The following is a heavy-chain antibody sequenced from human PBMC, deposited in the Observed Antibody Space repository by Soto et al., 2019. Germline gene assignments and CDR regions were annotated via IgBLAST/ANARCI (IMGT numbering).Heavy chain of an antibody. J-gene: IGHJ6*02. V-gene: IGHV1-69*13. Sequence: SVKVSCKASGDTFGSYSISWVRQAPGQGLEWMGGIVPIFGTTVYAPRLQGRVTITADGPTSTSYMELSGLTFEDTAVYYCAANSLGGGSQGDVWGQGTTVTVSS. CDR1: GDTFGSYS. CDR2: IVPIFGTT. D-gene: IGHD3-10*01. CDR3: AANSLGGGSQGDV.